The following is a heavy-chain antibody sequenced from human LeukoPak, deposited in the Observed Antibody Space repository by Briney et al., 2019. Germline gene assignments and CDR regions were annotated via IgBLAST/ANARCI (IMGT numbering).Heavy chain of an antibody. CDR1: GDSISSYY. D-gene: IGHD6-6*01. Sequence: SETLSLTCTVSGDSISSYYWSWIRQPPGKGLEWIGSIYYSGATNYNPSLKSRLTMSVDTSKNQFSLELNSVTAADTAVYYCARHRQLVHWFDPWGQGILVTVSS. V-gene: IGHV4-59*08. J-gene: IGHJ5*02. CDR2: IYYSGAT. CDR3: ARHRQLVHWFDP.